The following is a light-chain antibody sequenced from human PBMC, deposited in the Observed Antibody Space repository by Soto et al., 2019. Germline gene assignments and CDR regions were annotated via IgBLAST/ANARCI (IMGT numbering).Light chain of an antibody. V-gene: IGLV1-44*01. CDR2: SNN. Sequence: QSVLTQPPSASGTPGQRVTISCSGSSSNIGSNTVNWYQQLPGTAPKLLIYSNNQRPSGVPDRLSGSKSGTSASLAISGLQSEDEADYYCAGWDDSLNVVVFGGGTKLTFL. CDR1: SSNIGSNT. J-gene: IGLJ2*01. CDR3: AGWDDSLNVVV.